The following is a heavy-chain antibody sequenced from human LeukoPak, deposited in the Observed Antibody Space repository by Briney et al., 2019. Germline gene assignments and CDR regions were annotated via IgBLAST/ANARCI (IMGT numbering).Heavy chain of an antibody. CDR2: ISGSGGST. V-gene: IGHV3-23*01. CDR3: AKGVLWFGELSTGRFDY. J-gene: IGHJ4*02. Sequence: GGSLRLSCTASRFTFSTYAMSWVRQAPGKGLEWVSAISGSGGSTYYADSVKGRFTISRDNSKNTLYLQMNSLRAEDTAVYYCAKGVLWFGELSTGRFDYWGQGTLVTVSS. D-gene: IGHD3-10*01. CDR1: RFTFSTYA.